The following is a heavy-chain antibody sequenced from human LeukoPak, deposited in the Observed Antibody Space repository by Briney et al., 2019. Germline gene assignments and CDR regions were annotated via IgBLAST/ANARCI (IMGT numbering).Heavy chain of an antibody. Sequence: SEALSLTSNVSGGSMNDYYWSWVRQPSVKGLEWNGNIYYSGSTNYNPSLKSRVTISVDTSKKQFSLRLSSVTAADTAVYFCARKEGYYYAMDVWGQGTTVIVSS. CDR1: GGSMNDYY. V-gene: IGHV4-59*01. CDR2: IYYSGST. J-gene: IGHJ6*02. CDR3: ARKEGYYYAMDV.